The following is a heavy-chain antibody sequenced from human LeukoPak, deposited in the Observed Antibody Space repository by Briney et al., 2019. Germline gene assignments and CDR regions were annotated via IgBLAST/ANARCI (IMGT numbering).Heavy chain of an antibody. Sequence: SVKVSCKASGGTFSSYAISWVRQAPGQGLEWMGRIIPILGIANYAQKFQGRVTITADKSTSTAYMELSSLRSEDTAVYYCATSFRAVNWFDPWGQGTLVTVSS. CDR1: GGTFSSYA. V-gene: IGHV1-69*04. J-gene: IGHJ5*02. CDR3: ATSFRAVNWFDP. D-gene: IGHD3-10*01. CDR2: IIPILGIA.